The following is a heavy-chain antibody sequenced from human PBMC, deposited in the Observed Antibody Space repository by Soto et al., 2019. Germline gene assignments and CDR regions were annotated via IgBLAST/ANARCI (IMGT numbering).Heavy chain of an antibody. Sequence: ASVKVSCKASGYTFTSYAMHWVRQAPGQRLEWMGWINAGNGNTKYSQKFQGRVTITRDTSASTAYMELSSLRSEDTAVYYCARMEISYSPNYYMDVWGKGTTVTVSS. J-gene: IGHJ6*03. CDR1: GYTFTSYA. V-gene: IGHV1-3*01. D-gene: IGHD2-21*01. CDR2: INAGNGNT. CDR3: ARMEISYSPNYYMDV.